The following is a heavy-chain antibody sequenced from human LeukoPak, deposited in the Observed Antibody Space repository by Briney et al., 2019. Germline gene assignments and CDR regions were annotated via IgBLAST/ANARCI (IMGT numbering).Heavy chain of an antibody. CDR3: ARHGRRAMIFDY. Sequence: SETLSLTCTVSGVSISSGGYYWSWIRQHPGKGLEWIGYIYYSGSTYYNPSLKSRVTISVDTSKNQFSLKLSSVTAADTAVYYCARHGRRAMIFDYWGQGTLVTVSS. D-gene: IGHD3-22*01. CDR2: IYYSGST. V-gene: IGHV4-31*03. CDR1: GVSISSGGYY. J-gene: IGHJ4*02.